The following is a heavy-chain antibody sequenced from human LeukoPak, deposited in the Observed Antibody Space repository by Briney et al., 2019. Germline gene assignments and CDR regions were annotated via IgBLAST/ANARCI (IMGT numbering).Heavy chain of an antibody. CDR3: ARAVITMVRGVIITGYYYYYGMDV. D-gene: IGHD3-10*01. CDR1: GYTFTSYG. CDR2: ISAYNGNT. Sequence: ASVKVSCKASGYTFTSYGISWVRQAPGQGLEWMGWISAYNGNTNYAQKLQGRVTMTTDTSTSTAYMELRSLRSDDTAVYFCARAVITMVRGVIITGYYYYYGMDVWGQGTTVTVSS. J-gene: IGHJ6*02. V-gene: IGHV1-18*01.